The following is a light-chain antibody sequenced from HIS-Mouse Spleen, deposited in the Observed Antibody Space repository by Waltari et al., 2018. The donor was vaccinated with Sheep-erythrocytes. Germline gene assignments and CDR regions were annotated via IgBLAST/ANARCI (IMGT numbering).Light chain of an antibody. Sequence: EIVLTQSPATLSLSPGERATLSCRASQSVSSYLAWYQQKPGQAPRLRIYDASNRATGIPARFSGSGSGTDFAVTISSLEHEDFAVYCCQQRSNWYTFGQGTKLEIK. J-gene: IGKJ2*01. CDR2: DAS. V-gene: IGKV3-11*01. CDR3: QQRSNWYT. CDR1: QSVSSY.